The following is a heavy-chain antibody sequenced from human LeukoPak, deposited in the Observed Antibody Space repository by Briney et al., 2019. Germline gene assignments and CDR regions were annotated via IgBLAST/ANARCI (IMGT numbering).Heavy chain of an antibody. D-gene: IGHD1-1*01. V-gene: IGHV1-8*01. J-gene: IGHJ4*02. CDR2: MNPNSGNP. CDR3: ARGRGRSRQGDKYYFDY. Sequence: ASVKVSCKAAGYTFTSYDFNWVRQATGQGLAWMGWMNPNSGNPGYAQKFQGRVTMTRNTSISTAYMELSSLRSEDTAVYYCARGRGRSRQGDKYYFDYWGQGTLVTVSS. CDR1: GYTFTSYD.